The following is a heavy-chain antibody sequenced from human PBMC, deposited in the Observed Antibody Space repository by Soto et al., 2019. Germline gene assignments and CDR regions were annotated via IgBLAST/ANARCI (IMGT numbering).Heavy chain of an antibody. Sequence: SVKVSCKASGYTFTSYGISWVRQAPGQGLEWMGRVNPILSMSNYAQKFQGRVTMTADKSTSTAYMELRSLRSEDTAFYYCATSYGSGYREFASWGQDALAPVSA. CDR2: VNPILSMS. CDR1: GYTFTSYG. J-gene: IGHJ1*01. D-gene: IGHD3-10*01. CDR3: ATSYGSGYREFAS. V-gene: IGHV1-69*04.